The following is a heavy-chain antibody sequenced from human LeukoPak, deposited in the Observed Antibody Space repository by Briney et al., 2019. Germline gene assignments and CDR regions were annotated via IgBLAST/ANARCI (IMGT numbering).Heavy chain of an antibody. CDR2: VYYIATT. CDR3: ARNTSSSPWFDP. V-gene: IGHV4-61*08. D-gene: IGHD6-6*01. J-gene: IGHJ5*02. Sequence: SETLSLTCIVSGGSVSSPDSYWSWIRQPPGKGLEWIGNVYYIATTTYNSSLKTRVTISVDTSKNQFSLEVTSVTAADTAVYYCARNTSSSPWFDPWGQGTLVTVSS. CDR1: GGSVSSPDSY.